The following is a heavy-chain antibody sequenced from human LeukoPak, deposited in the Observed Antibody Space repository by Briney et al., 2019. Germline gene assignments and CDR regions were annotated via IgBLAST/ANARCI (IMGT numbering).Heavy chain of an antibody. CDR2: IIPIFGTA. Sequence: SVKVSCKASGGTFTSYAISWVRQAPGQGLEWMGGIIPIFGTANYAQKFQGRVTITADESTSTAYMELSSLRSDDTAVYYCARGAGATYYYDSSGYYYFDYWGQGALVTVSS. CDR1: GGTFTSYA. J-gene: IGHJ4*02. V-gene: IGHV1-69*01. D-gene: IGHD3-22*01. CDR3: ARGAGATYYYDSSGYYYFDY.